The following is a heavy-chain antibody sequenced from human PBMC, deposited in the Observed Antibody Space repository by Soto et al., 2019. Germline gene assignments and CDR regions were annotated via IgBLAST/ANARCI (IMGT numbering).Heavy chain of an antibody. Sequence: SETLSITCTVSGGSISSSSYYWGWIRQPPGKGLEWIGSIYYSGSTYYNPSLKSRVTISVDTSKNQFSLKLSSVTAADTAVYYCARQEDYYGSGTLSGYYGMDVWGQGTTVTVSS. CDR1: GGSISSSSYY. D-gene: IGHD3-10*01. V-gene: IGHV4-39*01. CDR2: IYYSGST. CDR3: ARQEDYYGSGTLSGYYGMDV. J-gene: IGHJ6*02.